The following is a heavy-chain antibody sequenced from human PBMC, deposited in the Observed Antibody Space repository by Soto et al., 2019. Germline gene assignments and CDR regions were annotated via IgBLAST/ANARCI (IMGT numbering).Heavy chain of an antibody. CDR1: GGSISSNY. D-gene: IGHD5-18*01. V-gene: IGHV4-59*01. J-gene: IGHJ4*02. CDR3: ARSSSYGYVDY. Sequence: QVQLQESGPGLVKPSETLSLTCSVSGGSISSNYWSWIRQPQGQGLEWIGHIYYIGSTNYNPSLKTRVTISIDTAKNQFSLRLSSVTAADTAVYYCARSSSYGYVDYWGQGTLVTVSS. CDR2: IYYIGST.